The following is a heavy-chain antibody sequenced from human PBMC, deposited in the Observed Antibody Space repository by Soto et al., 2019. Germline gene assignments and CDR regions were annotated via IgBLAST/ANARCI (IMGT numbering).Heavy chain of an antibody. CDR3: ATDVELHNFWTETLDY. J-gene: IGHJ4*02. V-gene: IGHV1-18*01. D-gene: IGHD3-3*01. CDR1: GYNFRNYN. CDR2: ISPYNSKV. Sequence: GASVKVSCKTSGYNFRNYNVNWVRQVPGQGLEWLGWISPYNSKVKYAQKFQGRVTMTTDRSTSTAYMEVSSLRSEDTAIYYCATDVELHNFWTETLDYWGQGTLVTVSS.